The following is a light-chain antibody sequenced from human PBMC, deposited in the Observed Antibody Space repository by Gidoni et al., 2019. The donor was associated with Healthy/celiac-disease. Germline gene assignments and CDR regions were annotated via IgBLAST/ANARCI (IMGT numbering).Light chain of an antibody. CDR1: QSLLHSNGYNY. V-gene: IGKV2-28*01. Sequence: DIVMTQSPLSLPVTPGEPASISCRSSQSLLHSNGYNYWDWYLQKPGESPQLLIYLGSNRVSGVPDRFSGSGAGTDFTLKSSRVEAEDVGVYYCMQALQTPWTFGQGTKVEIK. CDR2: LGS. J-gene: IGKJ1*01. CDR3: MQALQTPWT.